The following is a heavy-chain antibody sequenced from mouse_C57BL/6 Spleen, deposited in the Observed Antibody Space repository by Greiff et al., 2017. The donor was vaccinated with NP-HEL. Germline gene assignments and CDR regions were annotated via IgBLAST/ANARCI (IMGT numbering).Heavy chain of an antibody. J-gene: IGHJ4*01. Sequence: EVKVEESGGGLVQPGGSLSLSCAASGFTFTDYYMSWVRQPPGKALEWLGFIRNKANGYTTEYSASVKGRFTISRDNSQSILYLQMNALRAEDSATYYCARYSRITTVVHYAMDYWGQGTSVTVSS. D-gene: IGHD1-1*01. CDR3: ARYSRITTVVHYAMDY. V-gene: IGHV7-3*01. CDR1: GFTFTDYY. CDR2: IRNKANGYTT.